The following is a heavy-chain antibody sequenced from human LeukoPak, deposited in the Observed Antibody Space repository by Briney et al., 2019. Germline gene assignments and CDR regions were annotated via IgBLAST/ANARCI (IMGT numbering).Heavy chain of an antibody. Sequence: AASVKVSCKASGYTFINYYMHWVRQAPGQGLEWMGIINPSGGTTSYAQNFQGRVTMTRDTSTSTVYMELSSLRSEDTAVYYCAREIGPRQLHLWGSAFDYWGQGTLVTVSS. J-gene: IGHJ4*02. CDR2: INPSGGTT. CDR1: GYTFINYY. CDR3: AREIGPRQLHLWGSAFDY. V-gene: IGHV1-46*01. D-gene: IGHD5-18*01.